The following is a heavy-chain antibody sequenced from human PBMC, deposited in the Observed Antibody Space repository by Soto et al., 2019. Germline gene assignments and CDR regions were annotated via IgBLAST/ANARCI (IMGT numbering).Heavy chain of an antibody. CDR3: ATYRKFFQS. Sequence: PSETLALTCAVSGAYISGGYYPWSGMRQARGKGREWIGFIYNSGSTYYNSSLKSRVTISVERSKNHFFLNLTSVTAADKAVYYCATYRKFFQSWGQGTKV. CDR2: IYNSGST. D-gene: IGHD3-3*01. J-gene: IGHJ3*01. V-gene: IGHV4-30-2*01. CDR1: GAYISGGYYP.